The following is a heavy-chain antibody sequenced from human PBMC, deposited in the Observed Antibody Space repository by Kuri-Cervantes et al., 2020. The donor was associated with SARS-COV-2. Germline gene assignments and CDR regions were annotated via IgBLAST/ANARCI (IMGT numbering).Heavy chain of an antibody. CDR2: ISWNGGSI. Sequence: GGSLRLSCAASGFTFSSYWMHWVRQVPGQGLEWVSRISWNGGSIGYAVSVKGRFTISRDNAKNSVYLQMNSLRAEDSALYFCAKDAGDGYSFGDYFHGMDVWGRGTTVTVSS. J-gene: IGHJ6*02. D-gene: IGHD5-24*01. V-gene: IGHV3-9*01. CDR1: GFTFSSYW. CDR3: AKDAGDGYSFGDYFHGMDV.